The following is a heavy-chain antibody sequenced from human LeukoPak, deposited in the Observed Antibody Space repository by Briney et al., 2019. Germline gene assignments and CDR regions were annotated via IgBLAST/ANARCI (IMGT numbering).Heavy chain of an antibody. V-gene: IGHV3-23*01. Sequence: GGSLRLSCSASGFTFSNYAMSWVRQAPGKGLEWVSGISGSSDTTYYADAAKGRFTIPRDNAKNSLYLQMNSLRAEDTAVYYCANHLACGSTSCPSFDYWGQGTLVTVSS. J-gene: IGHJ4*02. CDR3: ANHLACGSTSCPSFDY. CDR1: GFTFSNYA. D-gene: IGHD2-2*01. CDR2: ISGSSDTT.